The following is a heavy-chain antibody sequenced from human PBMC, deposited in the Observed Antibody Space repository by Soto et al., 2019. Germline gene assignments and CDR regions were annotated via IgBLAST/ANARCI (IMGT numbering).Heavy chain of an antibody. D-gene: IGHD4-17*01. Sequence: PSETLSLTCAFSGGSISSGGYSWSWIRQPPGKGLEWIGYIYHSGSTYYNPSLKSRVTISVDRSKNQFSLKLSSVTAADTAVYYCARLDGDYSTYYFDYWGQGTLVTVSS. CDR3: ARLDGDYSTYYFDY. CDR2: IYHSGST. CDR1: GGSISSGGYS. J-gene: IGHJ4*02. V-gene: IGHV4-30-2*01.